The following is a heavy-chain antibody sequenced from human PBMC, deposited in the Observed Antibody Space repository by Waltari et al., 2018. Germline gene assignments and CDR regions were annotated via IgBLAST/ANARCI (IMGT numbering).Heavy chain of an antibody. Sequence: EVQLLESGGGLVQPGGSLRLSCAASGFTFSSYAMSWVRQAPGKGLEWVSAISGSGGSTYYADSVNVRFTISRDNSKNTLYLQMNSRRAEDTALYYCAKAVYGSGSYYQNWFDPWGQGTLVTVSS. V-gene: IGHV3-23*01. CDR1: GFTFSSYA. J-gene: IGHJ5*02. CDR2: ISGSGGST. CDR3: AKAVYGSGSYYQNWFDP. D-gene: IGHD3-10*01.